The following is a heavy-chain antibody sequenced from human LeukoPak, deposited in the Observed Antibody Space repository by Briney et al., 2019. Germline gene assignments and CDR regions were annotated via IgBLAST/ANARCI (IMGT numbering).Heavy chain of an antibody. V-gene: IGHV7-4-1*02. CDR1: GYIFTDYS. CDR2: INTNTAKP. Sequence: ASVKLSCKTSGYIFTDYSLNWVRQAPGQGLEWMGGINTNTAKPTSAQGFTGRFVFSLDTSVSTAYLQINSLKAEDTAVYYCVGAETSVGYFDYWGQGTLVTVSS. CDR3: VGAETSVGYFDY. J-gene: IGHJ4*02. D-gene: IGHD4-23*01.